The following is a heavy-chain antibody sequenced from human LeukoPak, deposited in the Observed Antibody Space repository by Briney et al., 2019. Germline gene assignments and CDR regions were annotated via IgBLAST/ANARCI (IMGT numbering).Heavy chain of an antibody. V-gene: IGHV3-11*01. J-gene: IGHJ4*02. CDR2: IGSNGDIK. CDR3: AREIVAGTFDY. Sequence: GGSLRLSCAASGFIFSDYYMSWIRQAPGKGLEWVADIGSNGDIKSYGDSAGGRFTISRDNFKNSLYLEMNSLRAEDTAVYYCAREIVAGTFDYWGQETLLTVAS. CDR1: GFIFSDYY. D-gene: IGHD1-14*01.